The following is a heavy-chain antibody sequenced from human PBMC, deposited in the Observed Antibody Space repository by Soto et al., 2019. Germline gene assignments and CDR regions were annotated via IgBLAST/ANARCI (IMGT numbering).Heavy chain of an antibody. CDR2: ISGYNGNT. V-gene: IGHV1-18*04. Sequence: QVQLVQSGAEVKKPGASVKVSCKASGYTFTIYGISWVRQAPGQGLEWMGWISGYNGNTDYAQNLQDRVTLTTAASTSSVYMELRSLRSDDKAVYYCARVDSYDSSGYYGYWGQGTLITVSS. J-gene: IGHJ4*02. CDR1: GYTFTIYG. D-gene: IGHD3-22*01. CDR3: ARVDSYDSSGYYGY.